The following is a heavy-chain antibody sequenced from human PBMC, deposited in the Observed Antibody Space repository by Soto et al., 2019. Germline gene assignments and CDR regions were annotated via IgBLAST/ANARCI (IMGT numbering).Heavy chain of an antibody. CDR1: GFTFSSYA. D-gene: IGHD3-22*01. J-gene: IGHJ4*02. Sequence: EVQLLESGGGLVQPGGSLRLSCAASGFTFSSYAMSWVRQAPGKGLEGVSAISGSGGSTYYADSVKGRFTISRDNYKNTLYLQMNSMRAEDTAVYYCARYYDSSGTNYFDYWGQGNLVTVS. CDR2: ISGSGGST. V-gene: IGHV3-23*01. CDR3: ARYYDSSGTNYFDY.